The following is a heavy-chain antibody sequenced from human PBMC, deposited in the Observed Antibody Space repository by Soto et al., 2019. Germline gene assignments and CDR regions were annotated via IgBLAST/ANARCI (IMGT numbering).Heavy chain of an antibody. Sequence: LSLSCEGCGFSFSSCSMNLVRQATGKGMEWVSSISGSGGYIYYADSVKGRFTISRDNAKNSLYLQMTSLRDEDTALYYCARDRHSTPWYAADYWGKGSLVTIAS. J-gene: IGHJ4*02. CDR3: ARDRHSTPWYAADY. V-gene: IGHV3-21*01. D-gene: IGHD6-13*01. CDR1: GFSFSSCS. CDR2: ISGSGGYI.